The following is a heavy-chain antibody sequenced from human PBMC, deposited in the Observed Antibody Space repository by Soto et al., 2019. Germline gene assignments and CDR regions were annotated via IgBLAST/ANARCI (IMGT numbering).Heavy chain of an antibody. CDR1: GFTFSSYG. J-gene: IGHJ3*02. V-gene: IGHV3-30*18. CDR3: ANDGSGADDAFDI. D-gene: IGHD3-10*01. Sequence: QVQLVESGGGVVQPGRSLRLSCAASGFTFSSYGMHWVRQAPGKGLEWVAVISYDGSNKYYADSVKGRFTISRDNSKNTLYLQMNSLRAEDTAVYYCANDGSGADDAFDIWGQGTMVTVSS. CDR2: ISYDGSNK.